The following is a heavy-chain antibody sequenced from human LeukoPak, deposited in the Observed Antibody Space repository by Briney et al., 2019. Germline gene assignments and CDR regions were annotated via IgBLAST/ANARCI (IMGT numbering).Heavy chain of an antibody. J-gene: IGHJ4*02. CDR1: GYTFTSYG. Sequence: ASVKVSCTASGYTFTSYGISWVRQAPGQGLEWMGWISAYNGNTNYAQKLQGRVTMTTDTSTSTAYMELRSLRSDDTAVYYCASSGYFDWLLSLDYWGQGTLVTVSS. CDR2: ISAYNGNT. D-gene: IGHD3-9*01. V-gene: IGHV1-18*04. CDR3: ASSGYFDWLLSLDY.